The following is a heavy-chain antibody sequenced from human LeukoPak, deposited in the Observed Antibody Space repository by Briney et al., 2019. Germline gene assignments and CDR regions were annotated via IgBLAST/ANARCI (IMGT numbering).Heavy chain of an antibody. J-gene: IGHJ4*02. V-gene: IGHV3-48*01. CDR3: AKELVTYYFDY. CDR2: ISSSSRTI. Sequence: GGSLRLSCVASGFTFSSYSMNWVRQAPGKGLEWVSYISSSSRTIYYAGSVRGRFTISRDNVKKSLYLQMNSLRAEDTAVYYCAKELVTYYFDYWGQGTLVTVSS. CDR1: GFTFSSYS. D-gene: IGHD1-1*01.